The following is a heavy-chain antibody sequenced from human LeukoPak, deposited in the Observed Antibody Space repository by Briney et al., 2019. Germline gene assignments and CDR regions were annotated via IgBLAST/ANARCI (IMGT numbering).Heavy chain of an antibody. CDR3: ARAAPTTVTRRYFDL. V-gene: IGHV4-34*01. CDR1: GGSFSGYY. D-gene: IGHD4-17*01. J-gene: IGHJ2*01. Sequence: SETLSLTCAVYGGSFSGYYWSWIRQPPGQGLEWIGEINHSGSTNYNPSLKSRVTISVDTSKNQFSLKLSSVTAADTAVYYCARAAPTTVTRRYFDLWGRGTLVTVSS. CDR2: INHSGST.